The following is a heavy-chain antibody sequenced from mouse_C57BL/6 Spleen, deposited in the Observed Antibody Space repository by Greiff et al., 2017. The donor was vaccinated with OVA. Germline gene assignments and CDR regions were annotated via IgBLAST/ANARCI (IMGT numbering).Heavy chain of an antibody. CDR1: GYTFTSYW. Sequence: QVQLKQSGAELVRPGTSVKLSCKASGYTFTSYWMHWVKQRPGQGLEWIGVIDPSDSYTNYNQKFKGKATLTVDTSSSTAYMQLSSLTSEDSAVYYCARRYYGSSYVGWYFDVWGTGTTVTVSS. CDR2: IDPSDSYT. J-gene: IGHJ1*03. CDR3: ARRYYGSSYVGWYFDV. V-gene: IGHV1-59*01. D-gene: IGHD1-1*01.